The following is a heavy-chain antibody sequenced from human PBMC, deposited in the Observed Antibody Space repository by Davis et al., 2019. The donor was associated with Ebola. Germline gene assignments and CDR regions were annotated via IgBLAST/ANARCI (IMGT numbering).Heavy chain of an antibody. CDR3: ARVDFGYNYDFWSGYYTRFDP. CDR2: INTNTGNP. D-gene: IGHD3-3*01. CDR1: GYTFTSYA. V-gene: IGHV7-4-1*02. Sequence: ASVKVSCKASGYTFTSYAMNWVRQAPGQGLEWMGWINTNTGNPTYAQGFTGRFVVSLDTSGSTAYLQISSLKAEDTAVYYCARVDFGYNYDFWSGYYTRFDPWGQGTLVTVSS. J-gene: IGHJ5*02.